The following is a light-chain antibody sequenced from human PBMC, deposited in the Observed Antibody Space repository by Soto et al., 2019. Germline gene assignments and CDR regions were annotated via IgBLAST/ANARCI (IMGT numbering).Light chain of an antibody. Sequence: DIQVSQSPSTLSAYVGDRVTITCRASQSISSWLAWYQQKPGKAPKLLIYKASTLKSGVPSRFSGSGSGTEFTLTISSLQPDDFATYYCQHYNSYSEAFGQGTKVDI. CDR1: QSISSW. J-gene: IGKJ1*01. CDR3: QHYNSYSEA. V-gene: IGKV1-5*03. CDR2: KAS.